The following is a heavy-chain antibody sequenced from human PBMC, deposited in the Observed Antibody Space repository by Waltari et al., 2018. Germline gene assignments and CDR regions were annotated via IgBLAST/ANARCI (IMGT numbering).Heavy chain of an antibody. CDR1: GLPFSSFT. CDR2: ISSSSSYI. CDR3: ARWAAAGNDY. D-gene: IGHD6-13*01. J-gene: IGHJ4*02. V-gene: IGHV3-21*01. Sequence: EVQLVESGGGLVKPGGSLRLSCAASGLPFSSFTMNWFRQAPGKGLEWVSSISSSSSYIYYADSVKGRFTISRDNAKNSLYLQMNSLRAEDTAVYYCARWAAAGNDYWGQGTLVTVSS.